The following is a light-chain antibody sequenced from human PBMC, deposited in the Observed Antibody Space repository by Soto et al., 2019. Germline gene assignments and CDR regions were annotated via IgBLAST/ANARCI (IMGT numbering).Light chain of an antibody. V-gene: IGKV1-9*01. Sequence: DIQMTQSPSSLSASVGDRVTITCRASQSISRYLNWYQQKPGKAPKLLIYGASTLQSGVPSRFGGSGSGTDFTLTISSLQPEDFATYYCQQLNKYPSTFGGGTKVDIK. CDR2: GAS. J-gene: IGKJ4*01. CDR3: QQLNKYPST. CDR1: QSISRY.